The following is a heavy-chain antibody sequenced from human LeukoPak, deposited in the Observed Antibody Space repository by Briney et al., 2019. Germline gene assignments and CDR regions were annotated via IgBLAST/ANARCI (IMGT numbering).Heavy chain of an antibody. V-gene: IGHV3-21*01. CDR3: ARGAAAGVDY. Sequence: GGSLRLSCAASGFTFSSYSMNWVRQAPGEGLEWVSSISSSSSYIYYADSVKGRFTISRDNAKNSLYLQMNSLRAEDTAVYYCARGAAAGVDYWGQGTLVTVSS. J-gene: IGHJ4*02. D-gene: IGHD6-13*01. CDR1: GFTFSSYS. CDR2: ISSSSSYI.